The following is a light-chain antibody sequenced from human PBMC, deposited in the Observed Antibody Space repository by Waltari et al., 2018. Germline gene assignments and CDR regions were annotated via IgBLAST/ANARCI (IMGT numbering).Light chain of an antibody. Sequence: QSVLTQPPSAAGTPGQRVTIACSVGRPNIGNNYLSWYQQFPGTAPKLLIYRINQRPSGVPDRFSGSKSGNTASLTISGLQAEDEADYYCSSYTSSNTLGFGTGTKVTVL. CDR2: RIN. CDR1: RPNIGNNY. V-gene: IGLV1-47*01. CDR3: SSYTSSNTLG. J-gene: IGLJ1*01.